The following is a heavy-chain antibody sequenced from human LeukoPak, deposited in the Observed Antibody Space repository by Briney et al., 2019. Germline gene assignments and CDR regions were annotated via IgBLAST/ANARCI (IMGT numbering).Heavy chain of an antibody. D-gene: IGHD6-6*01. CDR2: IYPGDSDT. CDR1: GYSFNNYW. V-gene: IGHV5-51*01. CDR3: ARQYSRSSPFDY. Sequence: GESLQISCQGSGYSFNNYWIGWVRQMPGKGLEWMGIIYPGDSDTRYSPSFQGQVTISADKSINTAYLQWSSLKASDTAMYYCARQYSRSSPFDYWGQGTLATVPS. J-gene: IGHJ4*02.